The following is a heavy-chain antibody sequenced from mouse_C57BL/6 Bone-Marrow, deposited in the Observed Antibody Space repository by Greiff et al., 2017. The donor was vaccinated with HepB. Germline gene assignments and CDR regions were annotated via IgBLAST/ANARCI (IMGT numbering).Heavy chain of an antibody. CDR3: ASDEGLRRFAY. CDR2: INPNNGGT. V-gene: IGHV1-22*01. J-gene: IGHJ3*01. Sequence: EVKLVESGPELVKPGASVKMSCKASGYTFTDYNMHWVKQSHGKSLEWIGYINPNNGGTSYNQKFKGKATLTVNKSSSTAYMELRSLTSEDSAVYYCASDEGLRRFAYWGQGTLVTVSA. CDR1: GYTFTDYN. D-gene: IGHD2-4*01.